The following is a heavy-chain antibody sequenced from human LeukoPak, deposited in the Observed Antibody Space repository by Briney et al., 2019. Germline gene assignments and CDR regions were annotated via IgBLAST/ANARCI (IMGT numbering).Heavy chain of an antibody. Sequence: PSETLSLTCAVYGGSFSGYYWSWIRQPPGKGLEWIGEINHSGSTNYNPSLKSRVTISVDTSKNQFSLKLSSVTAADTAVYYCARGTPDYYDSSALPTAFFDYWGQGTLVTVSS. D-gene: IGHD3-22*01. CDR2: INHSGST. J-gene: IGHJ4*02. CDR1: GGSFSGYY. V-gene: IGHV4-34*01. CDR3: ARGTPDYYDSSALPTAFFDY.